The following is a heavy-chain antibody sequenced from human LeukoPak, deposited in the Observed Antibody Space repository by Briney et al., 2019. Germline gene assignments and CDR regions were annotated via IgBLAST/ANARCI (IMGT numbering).Heavy chain of an antibody. CDR2: ISPVSTYT. Sequence: GGSLRLSCLASGFSFNSYTMNWVREAPGKGLEWVSTISPVSTYTWYAESVKGRFTISRDNPKNSLYLQMDSLRAEDTAVYYCVRDVSRRIGMDVWGQGTMVTVSS. CDR1: GFSFNSYT. J-gene: IGHJ6*02. D-gene: IGHD2/OR15-2a*01. V-gene: IGHV3-21*01. CDR3: VRDVSRRIGMDV.